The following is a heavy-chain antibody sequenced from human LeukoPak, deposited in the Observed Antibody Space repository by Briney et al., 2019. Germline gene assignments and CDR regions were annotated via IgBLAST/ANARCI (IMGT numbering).Heavy chain of an antibody. CDR2: IDPADSDS. Sequence: GAPLKISCKGSGSPFTDYRIAWVRQLPGKGLDWMGIIDPADSDSRYSPSFQGQVTISADKSISTPYLQWSSLQASDTAIYYCARTYGGLMDSSGYDYWGQGTLVTVSS. V-gene: IGHV5-51*01. D-gene: IGHD3-22*01. CDR1: GSPFTDYR. J-gene: IGHJ4*02. CDR3: ARTYGGLMDSSGYDY.